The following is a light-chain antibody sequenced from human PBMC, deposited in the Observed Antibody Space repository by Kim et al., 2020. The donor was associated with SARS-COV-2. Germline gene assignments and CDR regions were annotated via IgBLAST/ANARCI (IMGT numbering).Light chain of an antibody. J-gene: IGLJ3*02. CDR1: KLGDKY. CDR3: QAWDSSTLWV. V-gene: IGLV3-1*01. Sequence: VSPGQTASITCSGDKLGDKYACWYQQKPGQSPVLVIYQDSKRPSGIPERFYGSNSGNTATLTISGTQAMDEADYYCQAWDSSTLWVFGGGTQLTVL. CDR2: QDS.